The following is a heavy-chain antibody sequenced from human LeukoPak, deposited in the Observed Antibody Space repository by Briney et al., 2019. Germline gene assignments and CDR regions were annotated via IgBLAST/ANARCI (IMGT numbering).Heavy chain of an antibody. J-gene: IGHJ4*02. CDR2: ISWNSGSI. Sequence: PGRSLRLSCAASGFTFDDYAMHWVRQAPGKGLEWVSGISWNSGSIGYADSVKGRFTISRDNAKNSLYLQMNSLRAEDTALYYCAKDHYYDSSGYYYDYWGQGTLVTVSS. CDR1: GFTFDDYA. V-gene: IGHV3-9*01. CDR3: AKDHYYDSSGYYYDY. D-gene: IGHD3-22*01.